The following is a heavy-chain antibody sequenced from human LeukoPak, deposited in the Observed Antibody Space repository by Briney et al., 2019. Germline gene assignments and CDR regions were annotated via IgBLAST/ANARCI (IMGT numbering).Heavy chain of an antibody. J-gene: IGHJ3*02. CDR3: ARDGVCSGGSCSAVAFDI. CDR2: INPNSGGT. Sequence: ASVKVSCKASGGTFSSYAISWVRQAPGQGLEWMGWINPNSGGTNYAQKFQGRVTMTRDTSISTAYTELSRLRSDDTAVYYCARDGVCSGGSCSAVAFDIWGQGTMVTVSS. CDR1: GGTFSSYA. D-gene: IGHD2-15*01. V-gene: IGHV1-2*02.